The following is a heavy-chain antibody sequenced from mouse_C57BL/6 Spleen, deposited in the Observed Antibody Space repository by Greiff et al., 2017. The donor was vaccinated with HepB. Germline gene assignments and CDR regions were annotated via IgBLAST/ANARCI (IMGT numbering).Heavy chain of an antibody. CDR3: ARGRAAQDDFDY. CDR1: GYTFTSYG. J-gene: IGHJ2*01. CDR2: IYPRSGNT. Sequence: VKLMESGAELARPGASVKLSCKASGYTFTSYGISWVKQRTGQGLEWIGEIYPRSGNTYYNEKFKGKATLTADKSSSTAYMELRSLTSEDSAVYFCARGRAAQDDFDYWGQGTTLTVSS. D-gene: IGHD3-2*02. V-gene: IGHV1-81*01.